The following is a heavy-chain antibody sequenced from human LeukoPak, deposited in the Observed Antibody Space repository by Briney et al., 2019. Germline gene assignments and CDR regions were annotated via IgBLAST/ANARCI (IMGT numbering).Heavy chain of an antibody. D-gene: IGHD5-24*01. CDR1: GFTFRSYG. CDR2: IWYDGSNP. CDR3: ARDGGPRGHNYASDY. V-gene: IGHV3-33*01. J-gene: IGHJ4*02. Sequence: GGSLRLSCAASGFTFRSYGMHWVRQAPGKGLEWVAFIWYDGSNPDYADSVKGRFTISRDNSKNTLHLQMNSLRAEDTAVYYCARDGGPRGHNYASDYWGKGTLVSVSA.